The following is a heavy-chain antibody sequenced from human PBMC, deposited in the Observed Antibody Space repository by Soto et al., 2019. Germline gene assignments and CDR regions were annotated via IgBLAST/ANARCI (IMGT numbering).Heavy chain of an antibody. CDR2: IRGSADSA. D-gene: IGHD3-10*01. CDR3: AKHLWFGESVFDP. V-gene: IGHV3-23*01. J-gene: IGHJ5*02. Sequence: GGSLRLSCAASGFTFSSYVMSWVRQAPRKGLEWVSTIRGSADSANYADSVKGRFTISRDNSKNMLYLQMNSLRADDTAVYYCAKHLWFGESVFDPWGQGTLVTVSS. CDR1: GFTFSSYV.